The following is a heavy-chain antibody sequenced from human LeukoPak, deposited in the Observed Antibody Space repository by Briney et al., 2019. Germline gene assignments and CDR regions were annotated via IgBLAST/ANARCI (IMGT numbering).Heavy chain of an antibody. CDR3: ARGGYGSGYYYMDV. CDR1: GGSFSGYY. Sequence: SETLSLTCTVYGGSFSGYYWSWIRQPPGKGLEWIGEINHSGSTNYNPSLKSRVTISVDTSKNQFSLKLSSVTAADTAGYYCARGGYGSGYYYMDVWGKGTTVTISS. CDR2: INHSGST. D-gene: IGHD3-10*01. J-gene: IGHJ6*03. V-gene: IGHV4-34*01.